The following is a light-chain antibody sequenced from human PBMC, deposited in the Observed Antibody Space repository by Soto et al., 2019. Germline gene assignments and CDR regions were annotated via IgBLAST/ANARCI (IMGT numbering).Light chain of an antibody. V-gene: IGLV2-14*01. CDR2: EVT. CDR1: RSDVGGYNY. Sequence: QSALTQPASVSGSPGQSVTISCTGTRSDVGGYNYVCWYQQHPGKVPKLLIYEVTSRPSGVSNRFSGSKSGNTASLTISGLQFEDEAEYYCSSYTSKSLVVFGGGTKLTVL. J-gene: IGLJ2*01. CDR3: SSYTSKSLVV.